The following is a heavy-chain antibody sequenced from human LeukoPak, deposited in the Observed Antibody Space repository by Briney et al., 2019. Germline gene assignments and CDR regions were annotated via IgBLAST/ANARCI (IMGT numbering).Heavy chain of an antibody. V-gene: IGHV3-23*01. D-gene: IGHD2-2*01. J-gene: IGHJ3*02. CDR2: ISGSGGST. Sequence: GGSLRLSCAASGFTFSSYAMSWVRQAPGKGLEWVSDISGSGGSTYYADSVKGRFTISRDNSKNTLYLQMNSLRAEDTALYSCPKDLVRVSTSYLRDAFDTWGQGTMGTVSS. CDR1: GFTFSSYA. CDR3: PKDLVRVSTSYLRDAFDT.